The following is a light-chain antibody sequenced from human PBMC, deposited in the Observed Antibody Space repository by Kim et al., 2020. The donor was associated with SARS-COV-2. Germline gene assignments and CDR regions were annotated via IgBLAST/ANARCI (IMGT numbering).Light chain of an antibody. CDR1: QTVTNW. CDR2: KIS. CDR3: QQYQSVPYA. Sequence: DIQMTQSPSTLSASVGDRVTITCRASQTVTNWLAWYQQKPGKAPKLLLYKISNLEGGVPSRFSGSGSGTEFTLTINSLQPDDFATYYCQQYQSVPYAFGQGTRLEIK. J-gene: IGKJ2*01. V-gene: IGKV1-5*03.